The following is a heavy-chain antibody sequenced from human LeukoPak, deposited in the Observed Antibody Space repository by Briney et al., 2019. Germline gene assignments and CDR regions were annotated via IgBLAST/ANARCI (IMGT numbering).Heavy chain of an antibody. J-gene: IGHJ4*02. CDR1: GASITSRHW. Sequence: SETLSLTCAVSGASITSRHWWSWARQPPGKGLEWSGEINHSGSTNYNPSLKSRVTISVDSSKNQFSLKLTSVTAADTAVYYCARQNFVVVTAIRIFDYWGQGTLVTVSS. D-gene: IGHD2-21*02. CDR2: INHSGST. CDR3: ARQNFVVVTAIRIFDY. V-gene: IGHV4-4*02.